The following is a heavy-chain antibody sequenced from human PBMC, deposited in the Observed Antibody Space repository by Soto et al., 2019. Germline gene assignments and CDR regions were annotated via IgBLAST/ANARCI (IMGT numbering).Heavy chain of an antibody. V-gene: IGHV4-4*02. CDR2: IYHSGST. Sequence: PSETLSLTCTVSGGSISSYYWSWVRQPPGKGLEWIGEIYHSGSTNYNPSLKSRVTISVDKSKNQFSLKLSSVTAADTAVYYCARTAVATKYYFDYWGQGTLVTVSS. D-gene: IGHD5-12*01. J-gene: IGHJ4*02. CDR1: GGSISSYY. CDR3: ARTAVATKYYFDY.